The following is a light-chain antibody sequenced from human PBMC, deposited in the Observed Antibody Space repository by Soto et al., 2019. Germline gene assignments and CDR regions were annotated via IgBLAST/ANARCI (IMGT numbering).Light chain of an antibody. Sequence: ETVMTQSPAVLSVSPGESAALSCRASQRVSNNLAWYQQKPGQTPRLLIYGASTRATGVPARFSGSGSGTEFTLSISSLQSEAFAVYYCQQYDKWPSITFGQGTRLEIK. J-gene: IGKJ5*01. CDR2: GAS. V-gene: IGKV3-15*01. CDR1: QRVSNN. CDR3: QQYDKWPSIT.